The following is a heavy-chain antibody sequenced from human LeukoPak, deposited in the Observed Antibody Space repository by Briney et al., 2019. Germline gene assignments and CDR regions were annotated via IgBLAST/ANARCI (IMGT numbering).Heavy chain of an antibody. Sequence: GGSLRLSCAASGFNFENYNMNWVRQAPGKGLEWVSSISSSSDYIYYTDSVKGRFTISRDNAKNSLYLQMNSLRAEDTALYYCARDLYCSGDSCYSVDYWGQGTLVTVSS. CDR2: ISSSSDYI. V-gene: IGHV3-21*01. J-gene: IGHJ4*02. D-gene: IGHD2-15*01. CDR1: GFNFENYN. CDR3: ARDLYCSGDSCYSVDY.